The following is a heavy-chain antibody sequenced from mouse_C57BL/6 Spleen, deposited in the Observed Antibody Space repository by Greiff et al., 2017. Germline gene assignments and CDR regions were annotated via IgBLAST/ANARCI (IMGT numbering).Heavy chain of an antibody. CDR3: AMSYYYGSSLAY. CDR1: GYTFTSYW. J-gene: IGHJ3*01. D-gene: IGHD1-1*01. Sequence: QVQLQQPGAELVKPGASVKVSCKASGYTFTSYWMHWVKQRPGQGLGWIGRIHPSDSDTNYNQKFKGKATLTVDKSSSTAYMQLSSLTSEDSAVYYCAMSYYYGSSLAYWGQGTLVTVSA. V-gene: IGHV1-74*01. CDR2: IHPSDSDT.